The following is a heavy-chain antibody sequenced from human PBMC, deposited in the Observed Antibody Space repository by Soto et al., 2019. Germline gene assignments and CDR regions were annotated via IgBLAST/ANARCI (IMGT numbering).Heavy chain of an antibody. J-gene: IGHJ6*02. CDR3: ARVGLYCSGGSCYSYGMDV. D-gene: IGHD2-15*01. V-gene: IGHV1-3*01. CDR1: GYTFTSYA. CDR2: INAGNGNT. Sequence: GASVKVSCKASGYTFTSYAMHWVRQAPGQRLEWMGWINAGNGNTKYSQKFQGRVTITRDTSASTAYMELSSLRSEDTAVYYCARVGLYCSGGSCYSYGMDVWGQGTTVTVCS.